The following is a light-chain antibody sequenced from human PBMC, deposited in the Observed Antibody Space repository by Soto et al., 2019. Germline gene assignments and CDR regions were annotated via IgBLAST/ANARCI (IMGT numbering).Light chain of an antibody. Sequence: DLPMTQSPSSLSASVGDRVTITCRASQGIRNDLTWYQQKPGKAPKRLIYAASSLQSGVPSRFSGSGSGTEFTLTISSLQPEDFATYYCLQHSSFPWTFGQGTKVEFK. CDR2: AAS. CDR3: LQHSSFPWT. V-gene: IGKV1-17*01. J-gene: IGKJ1*01. CDR1: QGIRND.